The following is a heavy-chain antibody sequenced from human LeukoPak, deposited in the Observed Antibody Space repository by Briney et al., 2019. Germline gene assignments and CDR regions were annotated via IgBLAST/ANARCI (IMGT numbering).Heavy chain of an antibody. Sequence: GGSLRLSCTASGFTFNSYAMSWVRQAPGKGLEWVSGISGSGGSTYYADSVKGRFTISRANSRNTLFLQMNSLRAEDTAVYYCAKSLGGVIATSFDYWGQGTLVTVSS. CDR1: GFTFNSYA. CDR3: AKSLGGVIATSFDY. CDR2: ISGSGGST. V-gene: IGHV3-23*01. D-gene: IGHD3-16*02. J-gene: IGHJ4*02.